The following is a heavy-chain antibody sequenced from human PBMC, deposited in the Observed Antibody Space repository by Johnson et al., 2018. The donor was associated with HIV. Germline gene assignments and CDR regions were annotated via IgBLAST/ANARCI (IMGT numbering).Heavy chain of an antibody. CDR1: GFTFSNYA. CDR2: IWYHVSKK. J-gene: IGHJ3*02. Sequence: QVQLVESGGGVVQPGRSLRLSCAASGFTFSNYAMHWVRQAPGKGLEWVAVIWYHVSKKYYADSVKGRFTISRDNSKNTLYLQMNSLRAEDTAVYYCARDPAAAALRAFDIGGQGTMVTVSS. V-gene: IGHV3-33*01. CDR3: ARDPAAAALRAFDI. D-gene: IGHD6-13*01.